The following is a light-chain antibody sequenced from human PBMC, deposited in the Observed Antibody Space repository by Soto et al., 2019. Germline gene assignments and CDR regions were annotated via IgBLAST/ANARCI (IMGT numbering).Light chain of an antibody. CDR3: QKCNTFPHT. J-gene: IGKJ3*01. V-gene: IGKV1-27*01. Sequence: DIQMTQSPSSLSASVGDRVTITCRASQDISNYVCWYQQKPGKVPKLLIFPASTLQSGVPTRFSGGGSGTDFTLTISSLQPEDVATYYCQKCNTFPHTFGRGTKVDLK. CDR1: QDISNY. CDR2: PAS.